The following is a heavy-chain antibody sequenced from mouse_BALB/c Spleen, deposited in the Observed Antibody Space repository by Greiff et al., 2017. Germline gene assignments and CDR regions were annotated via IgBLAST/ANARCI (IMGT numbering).Heavy chain of an antibody. V-gene: IGHV1-4*01. D-gene: IGHD1-1*01. J-gene: IGHJ4*01. CDR1: GFTFTSYS. Sequence: VQLVESGAELARPGASVKMSCTASGFTFTSYSMHWVKQRPGQGLEWIGYINPSGGYTNYNQKFKDKGTFTADKSSSTAYMQLSSLTSEDSAVYYCARGEVYDYDAMDYWGQGTSVTVSS. CDR2: INPSGGYT. CDR3: ARGEVYDYDAMDY.